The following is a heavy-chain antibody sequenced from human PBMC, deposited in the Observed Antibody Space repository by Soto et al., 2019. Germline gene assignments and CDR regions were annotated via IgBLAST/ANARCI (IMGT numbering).Heavy chain of an antibody. J-gene: IGHJ6*02. V-gene: IGHV3-23*01. D-gene: IGHD2-15*01. CDR2: IGVSGDRA. CDR1: GFTFNNYA. Sequence: GSLRLSCVVSGFTFNNYAMNWVRQSAGTGLEWVSVIGVSGDRAYYADSVKGRFTVSRDNSKNTLYLEMDSLRGEDTAVYYCAIVFVMGANRSHYDAMDVWGQGTSVTVSS. CDR3: AIVFVMGANRSHYDAMDV.